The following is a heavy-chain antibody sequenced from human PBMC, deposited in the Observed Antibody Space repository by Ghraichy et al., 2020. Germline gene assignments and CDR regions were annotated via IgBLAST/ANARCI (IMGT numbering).Heavy chain of an antibody. CDR1: GFTLSSLD. J-gene: IGHJ4*02. CDR3: ARGHASGNDPH. CDR2: MSGSATTI. D-gene: IGHD3-10*01. V-gene: IGHV3-48*02. Sequence: GGSLRLSCSASGFTLSSLDMSWVRQAPGKGLEWVSFMSGSATTIYYADSVKGRFTISRDNAKNSVYLHINSLRDEDTAVYYCARGHASGNDPHWGQGTLVTVSS.